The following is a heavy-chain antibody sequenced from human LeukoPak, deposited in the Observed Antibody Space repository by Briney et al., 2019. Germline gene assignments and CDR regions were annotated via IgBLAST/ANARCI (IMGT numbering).Heavy chain of an antibody. CDR3: ARDKILYYYDSSGGFDY. J-gene: IGHJ4*02. Sequence: PGGSLRLSCAASGFTFSNYWMHWVRQAPGKGLVWVSRINSDGINTSYADSVKGRFTISRDNAKNSLYLQMNSLRAEDTAVYYCARDKILYYYDSSGGFDYWGQGTLVTVPS. CDR2: INSDGINT. V-gene: IGHV3-74*01. CDR1: GFTFSNYW. D-gene: IGHD3-22*01.